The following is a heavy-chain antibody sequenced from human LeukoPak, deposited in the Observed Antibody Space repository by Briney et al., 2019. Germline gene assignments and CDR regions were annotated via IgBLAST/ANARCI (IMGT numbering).Heavy chain of an antibody. V-gene: IGHV4-59*02. D-gene: IGHD6-19*01. CDR1: GGSVTSYY. CDR2: IHSSGST. Sequence: SETLSLTCTVSGGSVTSYYWSWIRQPPGKGLEWIGHIHSSGSTNYNPSLKSRVTISIDTSKNRFSLNLNSVTAADTAVYYCARARSRWNYFDYWGQGSLVTVSS. J-gene: IGHJ4*02. CDR3: ARARSRWNYFDY.